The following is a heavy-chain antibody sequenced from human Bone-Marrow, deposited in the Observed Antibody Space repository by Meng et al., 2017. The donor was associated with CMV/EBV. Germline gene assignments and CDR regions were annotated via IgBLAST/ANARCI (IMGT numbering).Heavy chain of an antibody. Sequence: ASVKVSCKASGYTFTSYDINWVRQATGQGLEWMGWMNHNSDNTAYAQKFQGRVTITRNTPLSTAYLELSSLRSEDTAVYYCARGRAGDEGDLGVGLDSWGQGTLVTVYS. CDR3: ARGRAGDEGDLGVGLDS. CDR2: MNHNSDNT. J-gene: IGHJ4*02. CDR1: GYTFTSYD. V-gene: IGHV1-8*03. D-gene: IGHD2-21*01.